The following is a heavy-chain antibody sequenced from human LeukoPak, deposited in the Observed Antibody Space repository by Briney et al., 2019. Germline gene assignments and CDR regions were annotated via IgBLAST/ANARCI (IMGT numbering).Heavy chain of an antibody. V-gene: IGHV3-33*01. CDR2: VWYDGSNK. D-gene: IGHD6-13*01. Sequence: GGSLRLSCAASGFTSSSYGMHWVRQAPGKGLEWVAVVWYDGSNKYYVDSVKGRFTISRDNSKNTLYLQMNSLRAEDTAVYYCARDNAPKQQLVPFDYWGQGTLVTVSS. CDR1: GFTSSSYG. J-gene: IGHJ4*02. CDR3: ARDNAPKQQLVPFDY.